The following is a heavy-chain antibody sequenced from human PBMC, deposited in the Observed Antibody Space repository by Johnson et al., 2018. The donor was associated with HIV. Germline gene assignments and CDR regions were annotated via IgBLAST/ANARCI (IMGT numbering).Heavy chain of an antibody. D-gene: IGHD2/OR15-2a*01. V-gene: IGHV3-7*01. Sequence: VQLVESGGGLAQPGGSLKVSCAASGFNFTNYWMSWVRQAPGKGLEWVANITQDGNKSYYVGSGRVRFTISRDNAENLLTLKMNSLRAEDTAVYYCARPYSESIYAAFSLWGQGTMVTVSS. CDR2: ITQDGNKS. CDR3: ARPYSESIYAAFSL. CDR1: GFNFTNYW. J-gene: IGHJ3*01.